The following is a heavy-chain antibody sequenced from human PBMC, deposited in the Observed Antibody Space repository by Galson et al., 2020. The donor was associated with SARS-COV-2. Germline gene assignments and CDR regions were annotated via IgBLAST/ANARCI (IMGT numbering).Heavy chain of an antibody. CDR3: ARGDSGAWYYFTY. V-gene: IGHV3-33*01. CDR2: IWYDGTNK. CDR1: GFTFSNFD. D-gene: IGHD6-19*01. Sequence: GGSLRLSCAASGFTFSNFDMHWVRQAPGKGLEWVAIIWYDGTNKYYADSVKGRFTISGDNSKNTLYLQMNSLRGEDTAVYYCARGDSGAWYYFTYWGQGTLVTVSS. J-gene: IGHJ4*02.